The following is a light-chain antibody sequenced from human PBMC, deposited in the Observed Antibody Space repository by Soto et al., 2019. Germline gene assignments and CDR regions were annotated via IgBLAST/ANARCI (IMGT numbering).Light chain of an antibody. CDR2: ENN. Sequence: LTQPHSVSESPGKTLSISCTRSSGSIANNYVQWYQQRPGSAPTTVIYENNQRLSGVPDRFSGSTDGSSNSASLTISGLQTEDEADYYCQTWATGIQVFGGGTKLTVL. CDR3: QTWATGIQV. CDR1: SGSIANNY. J-gene: IGLJ3*02. V-gene: IGLV6-57*04.